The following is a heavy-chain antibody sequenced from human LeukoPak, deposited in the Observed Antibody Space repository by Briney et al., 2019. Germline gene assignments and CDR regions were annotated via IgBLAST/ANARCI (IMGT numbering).Heavy chain of an antibody. CDR1: GGSFSGYY. CDR3: ARAIWFGELWENWFDP. J-gene: IGHJ5*02. CDR2: INHSGST. V-gene: IGHV4-34*01. D-gene: IGHD3-10*01. Sequence: SETLSLTCAVYGGSFSGYYWSWIRQPPGKGLEWIGEINHSGSTNYNPSLKSRVTISVDTSMNQFSLKLSSVTAADTAVYYCARAIWFGELWENWFDPWGQGTLVTVSS.